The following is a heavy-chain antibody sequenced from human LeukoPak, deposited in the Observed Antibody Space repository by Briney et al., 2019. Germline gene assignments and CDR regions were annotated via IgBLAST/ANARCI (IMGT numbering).Heavy chain of an antibody. CDR3: AKAAVPGSKYYFDY. CDR1: GFAVSSYA. Sequence: PGGSLRLSCAASGFAVSSYAMSWVRQAPGKGLEWVSAISGSGSTTYYTDSVKGRFTISRDNSKNTLYLQMNTLRAEDTAVYYCAKAAVPGSKYYFDYWGQGTPVTVSS. J-gene: IGHJ4*02. CDR2: ISGSGSTT. D-gene: IGHD3-10*01. V-gene: IGHV3-23*01.